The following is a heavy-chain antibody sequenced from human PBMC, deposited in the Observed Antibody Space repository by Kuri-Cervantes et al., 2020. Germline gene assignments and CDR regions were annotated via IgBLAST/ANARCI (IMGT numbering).Heavy chain of an antibody. J-gene: IGHJ3*01. Sequence: LSLTCAASGFTFDDYAMHWVRQVPGKGLEWVSGISWNSGSIGYADSVKGRFTISRDNAKNSLYLQMNSLRAEDTAIYYCAKGSGGWSFDFRGQGTMVTVSS. CDR2: ISWNSGSI. D-gene: IGHD6-19*01. CDR1: GFTFDDYA. V-gene: IGHV3-9*01. CDR3: AKGSGGWSFDF.